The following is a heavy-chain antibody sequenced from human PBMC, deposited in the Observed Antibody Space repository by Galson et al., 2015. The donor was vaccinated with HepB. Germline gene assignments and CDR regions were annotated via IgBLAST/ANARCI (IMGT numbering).Heavy chain of an antibody. CDR2: ITPSGDNT. V-gene: IGHV3-23*01. J-gene: IGHJ4*01. D-gene: IGHD6-19*01. CDR1: GFPFSYYA. CDR3: AKVFPEKTDGWYRQALYYFDS. Sequence: SLRLSCAASGFPFSYYAMTWVRQAPGKGLEWVSAITPSGDNTYSADSLKGRFTISGDNSKNTVFLQMNSLRADDTAIYFCAKVFPEKTDGWYRQALYYFDSWGDGTRVTVSS.